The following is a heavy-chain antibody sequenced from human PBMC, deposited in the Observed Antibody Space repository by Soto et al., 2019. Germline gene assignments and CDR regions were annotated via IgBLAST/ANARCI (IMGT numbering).Heavy chain of an antibody. CDR1: GGSISSSNW. V-gene: IGHV4-4*02. CDR3: ARYSGSYSRWFDP. CDR2: IYHSGST. D-gene: IGHD1-26*01. Sequence: SETLSLTCAVSGGSISSSNWWSWVRQPPGKGLEWIGEIYHSGSTNYNPSLKSRVTISVDKSKNQFSLKLSSVTAADTAVYYWARYSGSYSRWFDPWGQGTLVTVSS. J-gene: IGHJ5*02.